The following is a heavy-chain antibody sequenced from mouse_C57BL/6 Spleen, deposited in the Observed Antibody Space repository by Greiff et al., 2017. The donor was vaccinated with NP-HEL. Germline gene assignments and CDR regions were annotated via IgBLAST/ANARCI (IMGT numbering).Heavy chain of an antibody. Sequence: VQLQQSGPVLVKPGASVKMSCKASGYTFTDYYMNWVKQSHGKSLEWIGVINPYNGGTSYNQKFKGKATLTVDKSSSTAYMELNSLTSEDSAVYYCARRSNYRLFDYWGQGTTLTVSS. CDR2: INPYNGGT. D-gene: IGHD2-5*01. CDR3: ARRSNYRLFDY. CDR1: GYTFTDYY. V-gene: IGHV1-19*01. J-gene: IGHJ2*01.